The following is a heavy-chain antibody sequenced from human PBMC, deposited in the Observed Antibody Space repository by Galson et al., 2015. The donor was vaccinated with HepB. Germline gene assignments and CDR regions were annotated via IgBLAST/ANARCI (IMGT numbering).Heavy chain of an antibody. CDR1: GGSFSGYY. D-gene: IGHD4-23*01. CDR2: INHSGST. J-gene: IGHJ4*02. Sequence: SETLSLTCAVYGGSFSGYYWSWIRQPPGKGLEWIWEINHSGSTNYNPSLKSRVTISVDTSKNQFSLKLSSVTAADTAVYYCARGPRGYGGNSGDYWGQGTLVTVSS. CDR3: ARGPRGYGGNSGDY. V-gene: IGHV4-34*01.